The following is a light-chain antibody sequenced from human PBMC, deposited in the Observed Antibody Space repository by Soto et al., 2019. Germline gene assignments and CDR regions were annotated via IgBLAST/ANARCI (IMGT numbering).Light chain of an antibody. V-gene: IGKV3-15*01. Sequence: EIVMTQSPATLSVSPGERATLSCRASQSVNIHLAWYQQKPGQAPRLLIYGASTRATGIPARFSGSGSGTEFTLTISRLESEDFAVYYCQQYGGSPGTFGQGTKVDIK. CDR3: QQYGGSPGT. CDR1: QSVNIH. CDR2: GAS. J-gene: IGKJ1*01.